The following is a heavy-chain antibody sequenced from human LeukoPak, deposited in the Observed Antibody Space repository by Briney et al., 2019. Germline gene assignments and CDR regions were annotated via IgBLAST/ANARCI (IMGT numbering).Heavy chain of an antibody. CDR1: GYSISSGYY. J-gene: IGHJ5*02. V-gene: IGHV4-38-2*02. CDR3: ASVRGYSSGWYASGFDP. CDR2: IYHSGST. Sequence: SETLSLTCTVSGYSISSGYYWGWIRQPPGKGLEWIGSIYHSGSTYYNPSLKSRVTISVDTSKNQFSLKLTSVTAADTAVYYCASVRGYSSGWYASGFDPWGQGTLVTDSS. D-gene: IGHD6-19*01.